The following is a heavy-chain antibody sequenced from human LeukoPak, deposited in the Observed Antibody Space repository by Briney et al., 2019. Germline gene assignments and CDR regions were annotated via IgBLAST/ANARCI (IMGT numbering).Heavy chain of an antibody. CDR2: IYYTGRT. CDR3: ARDRSGSSSLNAFDI. D-gene: IGHD3-10*01. CDR1: GGSISRGDNY. V-gene: IGHV4-31*03. J-gene: IGHJ3*02. Sequence: PSQTLSLTCTVSGGSISRGDNYWSWIRQHPGKGLECIGYIYYTGRTYYNPPLKSRVTISIDTSRSQFSLRLSSVTAADTAVYYCARDRSGSSSLNAFDIWGQGTMVTVSS.